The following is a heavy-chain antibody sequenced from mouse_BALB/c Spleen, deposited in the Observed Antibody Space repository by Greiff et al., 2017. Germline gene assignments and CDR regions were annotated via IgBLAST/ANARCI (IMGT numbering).Heavy chain of an antibody. D-gene: IGHD1-1*01. V-gene: IGHV14-1*02. J-gene: IGHJ4*01. CDR1: GFNIKDYY. Sequence: EVMLVESGAELVRPGALVKLSCKASGFNIKDYYMHWVKQRPEQGLEWIGRIDPANGNTKYDPKFQGKATITADTSSNTAYLQLSSLTSEDTAVYYCARSDYYGSSPYAMDYWGQGTSVTVSS. CDR2: IDPANGNT. CDR3: ARSDYYGSSPYAMDY.